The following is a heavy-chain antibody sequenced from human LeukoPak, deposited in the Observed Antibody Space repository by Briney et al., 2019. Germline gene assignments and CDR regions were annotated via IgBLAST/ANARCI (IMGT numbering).Heavy chain of an antibody. CDR3: ARNLGHSSSLSYFDY. J-gene: IGHJ4*02. CDR2: FDPEDGET. V-gene: IGHV1-24*01. CDR1: GYTLTELS. Sequence: ASVKVSCKVSGYTLTELSMHWVRQAPGKGLEWMGGFDPEDGETIYAQKFQGRVTITTDESTSTAYMELSSLRSEDTAVYYCARNLGHSSSLSYFDYWGQGTLVTVSS. D-gene: IGHD6-13*01.